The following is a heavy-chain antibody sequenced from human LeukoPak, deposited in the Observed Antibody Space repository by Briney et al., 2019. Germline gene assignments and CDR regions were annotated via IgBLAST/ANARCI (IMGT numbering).Heavy chain of an antibody. CDR2: INPNSGGT. J-gene: IGHJ4*02. CDR1: GYTSTGYY. CDR3: ATSRYDVLTGSPDS. V-gene: IGHV1-2*02. D-gene: IGHD3-9*01. Sequence: ASVKVSCKASGYTSTGYYIHWVRQAPGQGLEWMGWINPNSGGTNYAQKFQGRVTMTTDTSITTAFMDLSSLMSDDTAVYYCATSRYDVLTGSPDSWGQGTLVTVSS.